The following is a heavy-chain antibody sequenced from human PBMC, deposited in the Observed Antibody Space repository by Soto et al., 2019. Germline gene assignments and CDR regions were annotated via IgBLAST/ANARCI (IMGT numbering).Heavy chain of an antibody. Sequence: GGSLRLSCAASGFTFSSYGMHWVRQAPGKGLEWVAVIWYDGSNKYYADSVKGRFTISRDNSKNTLYLQMNSLRAEETAVYYGARDGSSSLPNYYYYGMDVWGQGTTVTVSS. V-gene: IGHV3-33*01. D-gene: IGHD6-6*01. CDR1: GFTFSSYG. CDR3: ARDGSSSLPNYYYYGMDV. CDR2: IWYDGSNK. J-gene: IGHJ6*02.